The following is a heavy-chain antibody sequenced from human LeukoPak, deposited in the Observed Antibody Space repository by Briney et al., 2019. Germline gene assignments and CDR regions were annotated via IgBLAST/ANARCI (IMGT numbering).Heavy chain of an antibody. CDR1: GGSISSSSYY. J-gene: IGHJ4*02. D-gene: IGHD3-3*02. CDR2: IYYSGST. CDR3: AGQLAGLAPPGFIDS. V-gene: IGHV4-39*01. Sequence: SETLSLTCTVSGGSISSSSYYWGWIRQPPGKGLEWIGSIYYSGSTYYNPSLKSRVTISVDTSKNQFSLKLSSVTAADTAVYYCAGQLAGLAPPGFIDSWGQGTLVTVSS.